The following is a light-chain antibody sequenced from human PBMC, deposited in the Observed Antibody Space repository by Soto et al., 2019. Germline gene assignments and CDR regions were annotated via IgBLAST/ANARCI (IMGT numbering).Light chain of an antibody. V-gene: IGKV4-1*01. CDR2: WAS. CDR3: QQYYTTPRT. Sequence: DIVMTQSPDSLTVSLGERATINCKSSQTVLYSSNNKNYLAWYQHKPGQPPKLLIYWASTREFGVPDRFSGSGFATDFTLTISSLQAEDVAVYYCQQYYTTPRTFGQGTKVEIK. CDR1: QTVLYSSNNKNY. J-gene: IGKJ1*01.